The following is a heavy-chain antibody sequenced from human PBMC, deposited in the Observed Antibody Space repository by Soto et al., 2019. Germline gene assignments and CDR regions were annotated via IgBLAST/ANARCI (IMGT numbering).Heavy chain of an antibody. CDR2: IYYSGST. J-gene: IGHJ4*02. CDR3: ARVSGSYYLDS. D-gene: IGHD1-26*01. Sequence: QVQLQESGPGLVKPSETLSLTCTVSGGSISSYYWSWIRQPPGKGLEWIGYIYYSGSTNYNPSLKSRVTISVDTSKNQFSLKLSSVTAADTAVYYCARVSGSYYLDSWGQGTLVTVSS. V-gene: IGHV4-59*01. CDR1: GGSISSYY.